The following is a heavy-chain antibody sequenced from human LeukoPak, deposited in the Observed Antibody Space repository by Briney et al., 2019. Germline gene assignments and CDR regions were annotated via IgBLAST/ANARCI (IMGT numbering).Heavy chain of an antibody. CDR3: ARDRGLVTRYYYYYMDV. J-gene: IGHJ6*03. D-gene: IGHD3-10*01. CDR2: ISAYNGNT. Sequence: SVKVSCKASGYTFTSYGISWVRQAPGQGLEWMGWISAYNGNTNYAQKLQGRVTMTTDTSTSTAYMELRSLRSDDTAVYYCARDRGLVTRYYYYYMDVWGKGTTVTVSS. CDR1: GYTFTSYG. V-gene: IGHV1-18*01.